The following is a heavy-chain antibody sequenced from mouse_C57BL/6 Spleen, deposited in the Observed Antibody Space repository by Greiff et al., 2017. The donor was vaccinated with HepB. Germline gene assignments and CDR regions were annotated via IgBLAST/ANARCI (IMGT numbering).Heavy chain of an antibody. D-gene: IGHD2-4*01. J-gene: IGHJ4*01. CDR2: IDPNSGGT. V-gene: IGHV1-72*01. CDR3: AREDDYDVGNAMDY. Sequence: QVQLKQPGAELVKPGASVKLSCKASGYTFTSYWMHWVKQRPGRGLEWIGRIDPNSGGTKYNEKFKSKATLTVDKPSSTAYMQLSSLTSEDSAVYYCAREDDYDVGNAMDYWGQGTSVTVSS. CDR1: GYTFTSYW.